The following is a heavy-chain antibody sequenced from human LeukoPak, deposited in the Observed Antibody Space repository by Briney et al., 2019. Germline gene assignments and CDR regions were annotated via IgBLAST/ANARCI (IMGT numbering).Heavy chain of an antibody. CDR2: LSSSGGST. CDR3: ARVSSSSSDY. V-gene: IGHV3-23*01. D-gene: IGHD6-6*01. Sequence: GGSLRLSCAASGFTFSSYAMSWVRQAPGKGLEWVSTLSSSGGSTYHADSVTGRFTISRDNSKNTLYLQMNSLRADDTAVYYCARVSSSSSDYWGQGTLVTVSS. J-gene: IGHJ4*02. CDR1: GFTFSSYA.